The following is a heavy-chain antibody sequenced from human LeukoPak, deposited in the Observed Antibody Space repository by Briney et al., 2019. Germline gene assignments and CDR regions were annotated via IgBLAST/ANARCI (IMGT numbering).Heavy chain of an antibody. J-gene: IGHJ4*02. CDR2: INHSGST. CDR1: GFTFSDYY. V-gene: IGHV4-34*01. CDR3: ARGPHIPGGTTSYYFDY. D-gene: IGHD1-1*01. Sequence: PGGSLRLSCAASGFTFSDYYMSWIRQPPGKGLEWIGEINHSGSTNYNPSLKSRVTISVDTSKNQFSLKLSSVTAADTAVYYCARGPHIPGGTTSYYFDYWGQGTLVTVSS.